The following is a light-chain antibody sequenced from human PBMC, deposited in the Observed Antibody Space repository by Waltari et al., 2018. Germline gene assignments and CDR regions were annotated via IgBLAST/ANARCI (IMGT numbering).Light chain of an antibody. CDR1: ASNIGSTA. CDR2: NNS. Sequence: QAVLTQPPSASGTPGQRVTIPCSGGASNIGSTAVTWYKHLPGAAPKLVILNNSQRPSGVSDRFSGSTSGASASLAISGFQSDDEADYYCASWDGSLAAYVFGGGTKVTV. CDR3: ASWDGSLAAYV. V-gene: IGLV1-44*01. J-gene: IGLJ1*01.